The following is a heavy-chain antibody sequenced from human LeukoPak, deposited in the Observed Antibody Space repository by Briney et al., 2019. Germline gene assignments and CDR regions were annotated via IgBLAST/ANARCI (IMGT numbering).Heavy chain of an antibody. Sequence: GGSLRLSCAASGFTFSSYAMSWVRQAPGKGLEWVSVISGSGGSTYYADSVKGRFTISRDNSKNALYLQMNSLRAEDTAVYYCAKHQLVVVPAANDYWGQGTLVTVSS. D-gene: IGHD2-2*01. V-gene: IGHV3-23*01. J-gene: IGHJ4*02. CDR2: ISGSGGST. CDR3: AKHQLVVVPAANDY. CDR1: GFTFSSYA.